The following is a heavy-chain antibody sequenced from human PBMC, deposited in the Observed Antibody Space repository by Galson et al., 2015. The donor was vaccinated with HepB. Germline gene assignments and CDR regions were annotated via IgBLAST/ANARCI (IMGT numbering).Heavy chain of an antibody. V-gene: IGHV1-18*01. CDR3: VRDKDHAFDI. J-gene: IGHJ3*02. CDR1: GYTFTSSG. Sequence: SVKVSCKASGYTFTSSGISWVRQAPGQGLEWMGWISTYSGNTNYAQKLLDRVTMTTDTSTTTAYMELRSLRSDDTAVYYCVRDKDHAFDIWGQGTRVAVSS. CDR2: ISTYSGNT.